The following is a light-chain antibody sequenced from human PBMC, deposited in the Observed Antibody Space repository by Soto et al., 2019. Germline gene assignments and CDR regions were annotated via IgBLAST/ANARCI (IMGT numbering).Light chain of an antibody. J-gene: IGLJ3*02. Sequence: QSVLTQPPSASGTPGQRVTISCSGSSSNIGSNTVNWYQQLPGTAPKLLIYSNNQRPSGVPDRFSGSKSGTSASLAISNLQSEDEAEYHCATWDDTLSRPVFGGGTKVTVL. V-gene: IGLV1-44*01. CDR3: ATWDDTLSRPV. CDR2: SNN. CDR1: SSNIGSNT.